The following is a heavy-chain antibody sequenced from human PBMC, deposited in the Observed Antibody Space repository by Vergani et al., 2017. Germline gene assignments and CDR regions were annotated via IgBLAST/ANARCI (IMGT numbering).Heavy chain of an antibody. CDR2: IKSKTDGGTT. D-gene: IGHD2-2*02. CDR3: TTDYCSSTSCYSRFYYYYYGMDV. CDR1: GFTFSNVW. Sequence: EVQLVESGGGLVKPGGSLRLSCAASGFTFSNVWMSWVRQAPGKGLEWVGRIKSKTDGGTTDYAAPVKGRFTISRDDSKNTLYLQMNSLKTEDTAVYYCTTDYCSSTSCYSRFYYYYYGMDVWGQGTTVTVSS. J-gene: IGHJ6*02. V-gene: IGHV3-15*01.